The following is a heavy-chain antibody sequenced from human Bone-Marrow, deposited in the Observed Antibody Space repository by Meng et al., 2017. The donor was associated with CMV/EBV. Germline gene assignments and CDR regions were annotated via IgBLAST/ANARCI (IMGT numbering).Heavy chain of an antibody. Sequence: GGSLRLSCKGSGYRFTTYWISWVRQMPGKGLEWMAIIYPGDSNTRYGPSFQGQVTISADRSTSTAYLQWSSLKASDTAVYYCARRIVGATDWGQGTLVTVSS. CDR2: IYPGDSNT. CDR3: ARRIVGATD. D-gene: IGHD1-26*01. J-gene: IGHJ4*02. V-gene: IGHV5-51*01. CDR1: GYRFTTYW.